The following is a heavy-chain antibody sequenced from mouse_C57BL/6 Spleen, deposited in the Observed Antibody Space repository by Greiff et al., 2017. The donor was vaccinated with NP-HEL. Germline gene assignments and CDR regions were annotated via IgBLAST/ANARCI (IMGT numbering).Heavy chain of an antibody. CDR2: IYPGDGDT. CDR3: AYTTVVASA. V-gene: IGHV1-82*01. D-gene: IGHD1-1*01. J-gene: IGHJ3*01. Sequence: QVQLQQSGPELVKPGASVKISCKASGYAFSSSWMNWVKQRPGKGLEWIGRIYPGDGDTNYNGKFKGKATLTADKSSSTAYMQLSSLTSEDSAVYFCAYTTVVASAWGQGTLVTVSA. CDR1: GYAFSSSW.